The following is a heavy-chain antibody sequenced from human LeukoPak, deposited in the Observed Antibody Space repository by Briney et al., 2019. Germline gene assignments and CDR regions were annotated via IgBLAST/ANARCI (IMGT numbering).Heavy chain of an antibody. CDR3: ARCDYYDSSVPFDY. D-gene: IGHD3-22*01. Sequence: ASVKVSCKASGGTFSSYAISWVRQAPGQGLEWMGRIIPILGIANYAQKFQGRVTITADKSTSTAYMELSSLRSEDTAAYYCARCDYYDSSVPFDYWGQGTLVTVSS. CDR2: IIPILGIA. V-gene: IGHV1-69*04. CDR1: GGTFSSYA. J-gene: IGHJ4*02.